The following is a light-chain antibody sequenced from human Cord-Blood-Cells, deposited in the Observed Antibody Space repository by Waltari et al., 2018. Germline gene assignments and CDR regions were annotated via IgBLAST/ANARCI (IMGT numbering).Light chain of an antibody. Sequence: EIVMTQSPATLSVPPGERATPSCRASQSVSSNLAWYQQKPGQAPRLLIYGASTKATGIPARFSGSGSGTEFTLTISSLQSEDFAVYYCQQYNNWPYTFGQGTKLEIK. CDR3: QQYNNWPYT. J-gene: IGKJ2*01. CDR2: GAS. CDR1: QSVSSN. V-gene: IGKV3-15*01.